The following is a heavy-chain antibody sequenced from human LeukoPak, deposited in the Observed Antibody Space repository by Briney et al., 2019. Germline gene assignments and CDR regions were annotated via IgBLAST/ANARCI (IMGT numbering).Heavy chain of an antibody. D-gene: IGHD1-26*01. CDR2: INTDGSSA. CDR1: GFTFSGSW. J-gene: IGHJ6*03. V-gene: IGHV3-74*01. Sequence: GGSLRLSCAASGFTFSGSWMHWVRQGPGKGLVWLSCINTDGSSAVYADLVRGRFTLSRDNAKNTLYLQMNCLRVEDTAVYYCASGWKGAGGYVNYYYYNIDVWGKGTAVTVSS. CDR3: ASGWKGAGGYVNYYYYNIDV.